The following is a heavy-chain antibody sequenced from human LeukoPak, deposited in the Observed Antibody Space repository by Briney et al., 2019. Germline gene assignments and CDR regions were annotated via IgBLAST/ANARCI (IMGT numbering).Heavy chain of an antibody. D-gene: IGHD3-16*01. CDR2: INSDGSST. Sequence: GGSLRLSCAASGFTFSHYAMTWVRQAPGKGLVWVSRINSDGSSTSYADSVKGRFTISRDNAKNTLYLQMNSLRAEDTAVYYCARVDMITFGGIRAFDYWGQGTLVTVSS. CDR3: ARVDMITFGGIRAFDY. J-gene: IGHJ4*02. V-gene: IGHV3-74*01. CDR1: GFTFSHYA.